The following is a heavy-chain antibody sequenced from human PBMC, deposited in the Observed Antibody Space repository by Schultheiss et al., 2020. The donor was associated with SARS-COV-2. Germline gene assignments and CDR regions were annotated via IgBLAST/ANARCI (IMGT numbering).Heavy chain of an antibody. J-gene: IGHJ4*02. Sequence: GGSLRLSCAASGFTFSTYGMHWVRQAPGKGLEWVAVISYDGSNKYYADSVKGRFTISRDNSKNTLYLQMNSLRAEDTAVYYCARDLRYFDWLFPFDYWGQGTLVTVSS. CDR1: GFTFSTYG. CDR2: ISYDGSNK. V-gene: IGHV3-30*03. D-gene: IGHD3-9*01. CDR3: ARDLRYFDWLFPFDY.